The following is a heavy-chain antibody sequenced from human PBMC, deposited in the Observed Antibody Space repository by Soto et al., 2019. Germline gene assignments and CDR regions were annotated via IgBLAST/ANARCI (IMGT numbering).Heavy chain of an antibody. D-gene: IGHD6-19*01. Sequence: GASVKVSCKASGGTFSTYTITWVRQAPGQGLEWMGRIIPIIGIINYAQKFQGRVTMTTDTSTSTAYMELRSLRSDDTAVYYCARRVSSGWDDAFDIWGQGTMVPVSS. V-gene: IGHV1-69*02. J-gene: IGHJ3*02. CDR1: GGTFSTYT. CDR2: IIPIIGII. CDR3: ARRVSSGWDDAFDI.